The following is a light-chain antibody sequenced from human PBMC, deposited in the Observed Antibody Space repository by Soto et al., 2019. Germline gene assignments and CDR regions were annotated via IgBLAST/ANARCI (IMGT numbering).Light chain of an antibody. CDR2: SAS. CDR1: QFVSTN. CDR3: QQFNNWPPLT. V-gene: IGKV3-15*01. J-gene: IGKJ4*01. Sequence: EVVMTQSPATLYVSPGERATLSCRASQFVSTNLAWYQQKPGHAPRLLIYSASTRATGIPARFSGSGSGTEFTLTISSLQSEDSAVYYCQQFNNWPPLTFGGGTKVEI.